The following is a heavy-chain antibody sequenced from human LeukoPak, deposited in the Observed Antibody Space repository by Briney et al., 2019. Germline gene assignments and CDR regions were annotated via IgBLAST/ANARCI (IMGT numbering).Heavy chain of an antibody. D-gene: IGHD3-16*01. CDR2: TLYSGDT. J-gene: IGHJ4*02. CDR1: GASISSYY. V-gene: IGHV4-59*01. CDR3: ARFSRPGDNRGHYLDH. Sequence: SETLSLTCNDSGASISSYYWSWIRQTPGKGLEWIAYTLYSGDTNYNPTLKSRVTISVDTSKNQFSLKLSSVTAADTAVYYCARFSRPGDNRGHYLDHWGQGTLVTVSS.